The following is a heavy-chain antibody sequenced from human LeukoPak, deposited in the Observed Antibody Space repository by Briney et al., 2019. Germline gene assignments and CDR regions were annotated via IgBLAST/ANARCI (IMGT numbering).Heavy chain of an antibody. CDR1: GFTFSIYW. Sequence: GGSLRLSCAASGFTFSIYWMHWVRQAPGKGLVWVSRIKGDGSITHYADSVKGRFTISRDNSRNTLHLQMSSLRVEDTAVYYCVKDSSSGSYFDYWGQGTLVTVSS. V-gene: IGHV3-74*01. D-gene: IGHD3-10*01. J-gene: IGHJ4*02. CDR3: VKDSSSGSYFDY. CDR2: IKGDGSIT.